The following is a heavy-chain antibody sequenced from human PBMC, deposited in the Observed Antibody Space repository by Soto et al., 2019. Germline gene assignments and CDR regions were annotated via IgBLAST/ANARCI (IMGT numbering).Heavy chain of an antibody. V-gene: IGHV3-74*01. J-gene: IGHJ3*02. Sequence: GGSLRLSCAASGFTFSSYWMHWVRQAPGKGLVWVSRINSDGSSTSYADSVKGRFTISRDNAKNTLYLQMNSLRAEDTDVYYCARENPWDPYAEAFDIWGQGTMVTVSS. CDR1: GFTFSSYW. CDR3: ARENPWDPYAEAFDI. CDR2: INSDGSST. D-gene: IGHD1-26*01.